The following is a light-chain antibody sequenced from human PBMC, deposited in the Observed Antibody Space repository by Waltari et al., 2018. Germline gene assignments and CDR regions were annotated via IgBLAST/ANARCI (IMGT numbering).Light chain of an antibody. CDR2: GAF. V-gene: IGKV1-39*01. CDR3: QQSYNSPRT. J-gene: IGKJ1*01. CDR1: QNISTY. Sequence: DIQMTQSPYFLSASVGNRVTIPCRASQNISTYLNWYQQKPGKAPKFLLYGAFKLQSGVPQRFSGSGSGTDFTLTISSLHPEDFATYYCQQSYNSPRTFGQGTKVE.